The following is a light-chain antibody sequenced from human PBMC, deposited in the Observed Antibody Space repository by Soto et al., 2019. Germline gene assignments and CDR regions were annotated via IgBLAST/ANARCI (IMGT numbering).Light chain of an antibody. CDR1: QSVSIW. V-gene: IGKV1-5*03. CDR3: QQYKHHSFTL. J-gene: IGKJ1*01. Sequence: DVQMTQSPSTLSASVGDRVTITCRASQSVSIWLAGYQWKPGRAPKLLIYKASTLERGVPSRFSGSGAGTEFTLTISSLQPDDFATDYCQQYKHHSFTLFGPGTKVEIK. CDR2: KAS.